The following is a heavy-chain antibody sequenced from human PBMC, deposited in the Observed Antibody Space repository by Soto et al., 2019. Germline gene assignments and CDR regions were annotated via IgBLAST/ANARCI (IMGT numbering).Heavy chain of an antibody. D-gene: IGHD3-22*01. Sequence: EVQLLESGGGLVQPGGSLRLSCAASGFTFSSYAMSWVRQAPGKGLEWVSAISGSGGSTYYADSVKGRFTISRDNSKNTLYLQMNSLRAEDTAVYYCLYYYDSSGYYTTRYYYGMDVWGQGTTVTVSS. V-gene: IGHV3-23*01. CDR2: ISGSGGST. CDR3: LYYYDSSGYYTTRYYYGMDV. CDR1: GFTFSSYA. J-gene: IGHJ6*02.